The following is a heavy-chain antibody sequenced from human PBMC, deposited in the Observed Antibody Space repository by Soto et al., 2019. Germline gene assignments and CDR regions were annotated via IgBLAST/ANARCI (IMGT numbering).Heavy chain of an antibody. CDR1: NVSVSSGTYS. Sequence: TLSLTCTVSNVSVSSGTYSWSWVRQPPGKGLEWIGYIYYSGTTYYTPSLKSRLTMSMDRANDHFSLNLTSVTAADTAVYFCARGHYYYGMDVWGQGITVTVSS. V-gene: IGHV4-30-2*01. J-gene: IGHJ6*02. CDR2: IYYSGTT. CDR3: ARGHYYYGMDV.